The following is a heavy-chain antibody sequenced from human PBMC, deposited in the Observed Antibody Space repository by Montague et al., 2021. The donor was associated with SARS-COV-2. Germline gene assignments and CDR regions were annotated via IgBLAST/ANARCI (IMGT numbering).Heavy chain of an antibody. V-gene: IGHV4-59*12. D-gene: IGHD2-2*01. CDR3: ARTIVVVSAASRYFDL. CDR2: IYYSWST. Sequence: SETLSLTCTVSGGSTSSYYWSWIRQPLGTGLEWIGCIYYSWSTNYNPSLKLRVTISVDTSKTQFSLKLNSVTAADTAVYYCARTIVVVSAASRYFDLWGRGTLVTVSS. J-gene: IGHJ2*01. CDR1: GGSTSSYY.